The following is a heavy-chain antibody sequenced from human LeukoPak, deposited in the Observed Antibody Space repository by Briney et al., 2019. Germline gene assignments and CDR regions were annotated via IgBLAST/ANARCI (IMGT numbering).Heavy chain of an antibody. D-gene: IGHD5-18*01. Sequence: PSETLSLTCSLSGGSMTTHHWNWIRQTPGKGLEWIGYVFDSGRTKVNPSLKSRVTLSADTSKNQLSLRLSSVTAADTAMYYCTTIKRGDIFGYFDFWGQGILVTASS. CDR1: GGSMTTHH. CDR2: VFDSGRT. J-gene: IGHJ4*02. CDR3: TTIKRGDIFGYFDF. V-gene: IGHV4-59*11.